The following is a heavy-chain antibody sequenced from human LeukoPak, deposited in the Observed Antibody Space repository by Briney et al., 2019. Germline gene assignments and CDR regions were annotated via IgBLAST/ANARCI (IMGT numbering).Heavy chain of an antibody. D-gene: IGHD3-22*01. CDR1: GFTFRSYS. Sequence: GGPLRLSCAASGFTFRSYSMNWVRQAPGKGLEGVSSISSSSSYIYYADSVKGRFTISRDNAKNSVYLQMNSLRAEDTAVYYCASPGSSGYYGYEPFFDYWGQGTLVTVSS. CDR3: ASPGSSGYYGYEPFFDY. CDR2: ISSSSSYI. J-gene: IGHJ4*02. V-gene: IGHV3-21*01.